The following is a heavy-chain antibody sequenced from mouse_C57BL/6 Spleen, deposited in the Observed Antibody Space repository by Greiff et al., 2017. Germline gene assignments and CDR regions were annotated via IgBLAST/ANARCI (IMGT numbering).Heavy chain of an antibody. V-gene: IGHV1-80*01. CDR3: ARDALYYSNPFDY. Sequence: QVQLKQSGAELVKPGASVKISCKASGYAFSSYWMNWVKQRPGKGLEWIGQIYPGDGDTNYNGKFKGKATLTADKSSSTAYMQLSSLTSEDSAVXFCARDALYYSNPFDYWGQGTTLTVSS. CDR1: GYAFSSYW. CDR2: IYPGDGDT. D-gene: IGHD2-5*01. J-gene: IGHJ2*01.